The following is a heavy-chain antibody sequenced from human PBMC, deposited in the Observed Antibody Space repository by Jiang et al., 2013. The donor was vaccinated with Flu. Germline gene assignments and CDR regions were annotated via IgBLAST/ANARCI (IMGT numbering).Heavy chain of an antibody. CDR2: IYYSGST. V-gene: IGHV4-59*01. D-gene: IGHD6-19*01. CDR3: ARGDSSGWYKDAFDI. J-gene: IGHJ3*02. Sequence: GSGLVKPSETLSLTCTVSGGSISSYYWSWIRQPPGKGLEWIGYIYYSGSTNYNPSLKSRVTISVDTSKNQFSLKLSSVTAADTAVYYCARGDSSGWYKDAFDIWGQGTMVTGLF. CDR1: GGSISSYY.